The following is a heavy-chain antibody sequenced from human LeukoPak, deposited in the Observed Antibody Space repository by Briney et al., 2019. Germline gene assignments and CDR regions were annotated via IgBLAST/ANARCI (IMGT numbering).Heavy chain of an antibody. CDR1: GYTFTGYY. V-gene: IGHV1-2*02. CDR3: ARVRQLWFPTNVNFDY. D-gene: IGHD5-18*01. CDR2: INPNSGGI. Sequence: ASVKVSCKASGYTFTGYYMHWVRQAPGQGLEWMGWINPNSGGINYAQKFQGRVTMTRDTSISTAYMELSRLRSDDTAVYYCARVRQLWFPTNVNFDYWGQGTLVTVSS. J-gene: IGHJ4*02.